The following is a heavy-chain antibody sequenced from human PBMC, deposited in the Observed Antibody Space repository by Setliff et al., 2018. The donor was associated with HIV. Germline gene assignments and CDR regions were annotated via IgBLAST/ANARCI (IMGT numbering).Heavy chain of an antibody. D-gene: IGHD3-22*01. Sequence: GASVKVSCKASGYSFTDYYIHWVQQAPGQGLEWMGWINPKSDGTNYAQKFQGWITMTRDTSISTAYMGLSRLRSDDTAVYYCARGMDYYDTSGYYQYYFDYWGQGTLVTVSS. CDR2: INPKSDGT. CDR3: ARGMDYYDTSGYYQYYFDY. J-gene: IGHJ4*02. CDR1: GYSFTDYY. V-gene: IGHV1-2*04.